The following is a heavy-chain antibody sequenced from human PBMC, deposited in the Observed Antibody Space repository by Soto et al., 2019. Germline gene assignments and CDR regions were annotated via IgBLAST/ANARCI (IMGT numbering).Heavy chain of an antibody. V-gene: IGHV1-69*12. J-gene: IGHJ4*02. D-gene: IGHD3-22*01. CDR2: IVPIFGTT. CDR3: ARVRSSGYLFDH. Sequence: QVQLVQSGAEVKKPGSSVKVSCKTSWATFSRYAISWVRQAPGQGLEWMGGIVPIFGTTNYAQRFQGRVTITADESTSTPYMELCSLRSEDTAVYYCARVRSSGYLFDHWGQGTLVTVSS. CDR1: WATFSRYA.